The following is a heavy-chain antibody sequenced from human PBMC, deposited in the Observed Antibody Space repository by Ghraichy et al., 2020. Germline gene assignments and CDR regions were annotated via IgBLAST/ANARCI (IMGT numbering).Heavy chain of an antibody. CDR1: GFDFTNAW. CDR2: VKSKSAGETR. D-gene: IGHD3-10*01. Sequence: AGSLRLSCAASGFDFTNAWVNWVRQAPGKGLEWVARVKSKSAGETRDYAAPVKGRFTISRDDSRNTLYLQMNSLKTEDTAVYYCSTGPHYGSDWGQGTLVAVSS. J-gene: IGHJ4*02. CDR3: STGPHYGSD. V-gene: IGHV3-15*07.